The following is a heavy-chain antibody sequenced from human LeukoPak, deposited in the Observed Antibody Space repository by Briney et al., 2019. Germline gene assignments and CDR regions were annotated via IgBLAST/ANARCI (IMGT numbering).Heavy chain of an antibody. CDR2: ISSSGSTI. CDR3: ARDGGSYYDYYYYYMDV. V-gene: IGHV3-48*03. CDR1: GFTFSSYE. D-gene: IGHD1-26*01. J-gene: IGHJ6*03. Sequence: PGGSLRLSCAASGFTFSSYEMNWVRQAPGKGLEWVSYISSSGSTIYYADSVKGRFTISRDNAKNSLYLQMNSLRAEDTAVYYCARDGGSYYDYYYYYMDVWGKGTTVTVSS.